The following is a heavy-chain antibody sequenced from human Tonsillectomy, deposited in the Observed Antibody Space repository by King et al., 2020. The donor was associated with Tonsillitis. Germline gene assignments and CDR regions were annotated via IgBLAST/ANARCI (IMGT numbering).Heavy chain of an antibody. CDR3: AREGDISEYWHFDL. D-gene: IGHD3-10*01. Sequence: HVQLVESGGGVVQPGRSLRLSCAASGFMFSTYGMHWVRQAPGKGLEWVAVISYDRSNKNYGDSVKGRFTISRDNSKSTLYLQMNSLRVEDTAVYYCAREGDISEYWHFDLWGRGTLVTVSS. V-gene: IGHV3-30*03. CDR1: GFMFSTYG. CDR2: ISYDRSNK. J-gene: IGHJ2*01.